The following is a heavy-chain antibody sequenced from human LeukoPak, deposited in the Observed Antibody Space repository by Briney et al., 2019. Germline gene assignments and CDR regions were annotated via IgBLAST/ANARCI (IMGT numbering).Heavy chain of an antibody. Sequence: GGSLRLSCAASGFTFSSYAMSWVRQAPGKGLEWVSSITGSSASTYYADSVKGRFTISRDNSKNTLYLQMNSLRAEDMAVYFCAKLDYYDTHWGQGTLATVSS. J-gene: IGHJ4*02. V-gene: IGHV3-23*01. D-gene: IGHD3-22*01. CDR2: ITGSSAST. CDR3: AKLDYYDTH. CDR1: GFTFSSYA.